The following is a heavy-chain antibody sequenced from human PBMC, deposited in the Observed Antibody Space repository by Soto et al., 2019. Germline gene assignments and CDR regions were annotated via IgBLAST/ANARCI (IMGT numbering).Heavy chain of an antibody. V-gene: IGHV4-34*01. CDR2: INHSGST. CDR1: GGSFSGYY. CDR3: ARRNWNYDY. Sequence: SETLSLTCAVYGGSFSGYYGSWIRQPPGKGLEWIGEINHSGSTNYNPSLKSRVTISVDTSKNQFSLKLSSVTAADTAVYYCARRNWNYDYWGQGTLVTVSS. J-gene: IGHJ4*02. D-gene: IGHD1-7*01.